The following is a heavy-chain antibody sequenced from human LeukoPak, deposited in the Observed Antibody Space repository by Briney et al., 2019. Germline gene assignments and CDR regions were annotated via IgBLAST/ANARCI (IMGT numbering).Heavy chain of an antibody. CDR1: GGSISSYY. Sequence: PSETLSLTCTVSGGSISSYYWSWIRQPPGKGLEWIGYIYYSGSTNYNPSLKSRVTISVDTSKNQFSLKLSSVTAADTAVYYCARDRGVAYCGGDCYFGGFDPWGQGTLVTVSS. V-gene: IGHV4-59*01. CDR3: ARDRGVAYCGGDCYFGGFDP. D-gene: IGHD2-21*02. CDR2: IYYSGST. J-gene: IGHJ5*02.